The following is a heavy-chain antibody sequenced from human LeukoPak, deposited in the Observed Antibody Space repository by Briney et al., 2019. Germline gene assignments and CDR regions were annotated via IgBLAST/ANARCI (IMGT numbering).Heavy chain of an antibody. J-gene: IGHJ6*03. D-gene: IGHD3-16*01. V-gene: IGHV3-23*01. CDR2: ISGSGGST. CDR3: AKAGGYYYYMDV. CDR1: GFTFSSYA. Sequence: GGSLRLSCAASGFTFSSYAMSWVRQAPGKRLEWVSAISGSGGSTYYADSVKGRFTISRDNSKNTLYLQMNSLRAEDTAVYYCAKAGGYYYYMDVWGKGTTVTVSS.